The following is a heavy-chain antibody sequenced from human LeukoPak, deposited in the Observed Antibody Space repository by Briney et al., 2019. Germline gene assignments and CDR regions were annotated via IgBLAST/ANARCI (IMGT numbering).Heavy chain of an antibody. Sequence: PGGSLRLSCAASGFTFSSYEMNWVRQAPGKGPEWVSYISSSGSTIYYADSVKGRFTISRDNAKNSLYLQMNSLRAEDTAVYYCARVGFSSGYYYSFLYYFDYWGQGTLVTVSS. J-gene: IGHJ4*02. CDR2: ISSSGSTI. CDR3: ARVGFSSGYYYSFLYYFDY. V-gene: IGHV3-48*03. CDR1: GFTFSSYE. D-gene: IGHD3-22*01.